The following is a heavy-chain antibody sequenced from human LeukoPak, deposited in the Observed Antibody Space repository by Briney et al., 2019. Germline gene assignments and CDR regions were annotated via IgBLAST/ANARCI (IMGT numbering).Heavy chain of an antibody. CDR3: ARTGPDYTNYGDFNY. CDR1: GFTFDDYA. V-gene: IGHV3-9*01. Sequence: GGSLRLSCAASGFTFDDYAMHWVRQAPGKGLEWVSGISWNSGSIGYADSVKGRFTISRDDAKNSLYLQMNSLRAEDTAIYYCARTGPDYTNYGDFNYWGQGALVTVSS. CDR2: ISWNSGSI. D-gene: IGHD4-11*01. J-gene: IGHJ4*02.